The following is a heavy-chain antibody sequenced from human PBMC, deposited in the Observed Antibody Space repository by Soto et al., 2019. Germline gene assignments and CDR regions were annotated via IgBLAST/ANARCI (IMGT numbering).Heavy chain of an antibody. J-gene: IGHJ4*02. CDR2: ISPRDGSA. CDR3: AGGGGTLDH. D-gene: IGHD3-16*01. CDR1: GYTFITYA. V-gene: IGHV1-46*01. Sequence: QVQLVQSGAEVKKSGASVKVSCKASGYTFITYAMYWVRQAPGQGLEWMGIISPRDGSATYAQKFQGRVTMARGTSTSKVYMELRSLRSEDTAVYYCAGGGGTLDHWGQGTLVTVSS.